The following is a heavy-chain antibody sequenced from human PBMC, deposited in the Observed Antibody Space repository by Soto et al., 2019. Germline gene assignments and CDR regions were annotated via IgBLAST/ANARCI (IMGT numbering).Heavy chain of an antibody. J-gene: IGHJ6*02. Sequence: PSEPLSLTCTVSGGSISSGGYYWSWIRQHPGKGLEWIVYIYYSGSTYYNPSLKSRVTISVDTSKNQFSLKLSSVTAADTAAYYCARDFYYYDSSGFMDVWGQGTTVTVSS. V-gene: IGHV4-31*03. D-gene: IGHD3-22*01. CDR2: IYYSGST. CDR1: GGSISSGGYY. CDR3: ARDFYYYDSSGFMDV.